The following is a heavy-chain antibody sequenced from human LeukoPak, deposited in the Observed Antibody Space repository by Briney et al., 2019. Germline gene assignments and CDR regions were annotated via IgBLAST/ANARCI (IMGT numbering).Heavy chain of an antibody. CDR2: IWYDGSNK. CDR1: GFTFSSYA. Sequence: GGSLRLSCAASGFTFSSYAMHWVRQAPGKGLEWVAVIWYDGSNKYYADSVKGRFTISRDNSKNTLYLQMNSLRAEDTAVYYCARAAYYYDSSGPYFDYWGQGTLVTVSS. CDR3: ARAAYYYDSSGPYFDY. J-gene: IGHJ4*02. V-gene: IGHV3-33*08. D-gene: IGHD3-22*01.